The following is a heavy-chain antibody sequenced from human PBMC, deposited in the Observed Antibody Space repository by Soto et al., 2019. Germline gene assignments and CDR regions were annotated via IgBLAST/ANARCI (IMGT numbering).Heavy chain of an antibody. J-gene: IGHJ5*02. Sequence: QLQLQESGPGLVKPSETLSLTCTVSGGSISSSSYYWGWIGQPPGQGLEWIGSIYYSGSTYYNPSLKSRVTISVDTSKNQFSLKLSSVTAADTAVYYGARCRGERITIFGVGPQGFDPWGQGTLVTVSS. CDR1: GGSISSSSYY. CDR3: ARCRGERITIFGVGPQGFDP. V-gene: IGHV4-39*01. D-gene: IGHD3-3*01. CDR2: IYYSGST.